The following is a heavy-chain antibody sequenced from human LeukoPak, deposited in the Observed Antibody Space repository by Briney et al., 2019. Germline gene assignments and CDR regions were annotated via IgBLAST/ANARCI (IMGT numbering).Heavy chain of an antibody. CDR2: INPNSGGT. D-gene: IGHD6-19*01. V-gene: IGHV1-2*02. J-gene: IGHJ4*02. Sequence: ASVKVSCKASGYTFTGYYMHWVRQAPGQGLEWMGWINPNSGGTNYAQKFQGRVTMTRDTSISTAYMELSRPRSDDTAVYYCARDRGPSGWDLDYWGQGTLVTVSS. CDR3: ARDRGPSGWDLDY. CDR1: GYTFTGYY.